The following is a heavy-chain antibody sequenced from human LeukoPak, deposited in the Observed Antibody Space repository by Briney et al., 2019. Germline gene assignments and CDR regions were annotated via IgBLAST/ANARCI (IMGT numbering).Heavy chain of an antibody. CDR3: ARRPRIGPFDY. CDR2: IYPGDSDT. CDR1: GYGFTSYW. Sequence: ETLKISRKGSGYGFTSYWIGWLRQMPGKGLEWMGIIYPGDSDTRYSPSFQGQVTISADKSISTAYLQWSSLKASDTAMYHCARRPRIGPFDYWGQGTLVTVSS. V-gene: IGHV5-51*01. J-gene: IGHJ4*02.